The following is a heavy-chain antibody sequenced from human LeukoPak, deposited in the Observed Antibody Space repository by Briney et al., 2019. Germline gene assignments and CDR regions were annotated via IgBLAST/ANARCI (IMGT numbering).Heavy chain of an antibody. CDR3: ASGGSPQSEAFDI. D-gene: IGHD1-26*01. CDR2: ISSSGSTI. Sequence: PGGSLRLSCAASGFTFSSYEMNWVRQAPGKGLEWVSYISSSGSTIYYADSVKGRFTISRDNAKNSLYLQMNSVRAEDTAVYYCASGGSPQSEAFDIWGQGTMVTVSS. V-gene: IGHV3-48*03. J-gene: IGHJ3*02. CDR1: GFTFSSYE.